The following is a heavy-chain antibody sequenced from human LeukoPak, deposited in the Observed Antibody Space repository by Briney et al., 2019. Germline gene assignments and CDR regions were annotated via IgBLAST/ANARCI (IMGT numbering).Heavy chain of an antibody. D-gene: IGHD3-10*01. CDR2: IIPIFGTA. J-gene: IGHJ4*02. CDR1: GGTFSSYA. V-gene: IGHV1-69*01. Sequence: SVKVSCKASGGTFSSYAISWVRQAPGQGLEWMGGIIPIFGTANYAQKFQGRVTITADESTSTAYMELSSLRSEDTAVYYCARGGVLLWFGELSPLDYWGQGTLVTVSS. CDR3: ARGGVLLWFGELSPLDY.